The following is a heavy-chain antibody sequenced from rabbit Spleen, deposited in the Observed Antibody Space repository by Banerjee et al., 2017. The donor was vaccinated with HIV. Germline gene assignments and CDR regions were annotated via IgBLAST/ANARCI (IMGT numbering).Heavy chain of an antibody. J-gene: IGHJ4*01. D-gene: IGHD1-1*01. CDR2: INSATYKI. Sequence: QEQLVESGGVLVQPEGSLTPTCTACGFFIDSYYVICCVRHAPGTGLEWIACINSATYKIIYAKWGKGPFTISRTTSLNSVTQQMTRVTAADTATYFCARDLPDVIGWNFNLWAQAPSSPS. CDR3: ARDLPDVIGWNFNL. V-gene: IGHV1S47*01. CDR1: GFFIDSYYV.